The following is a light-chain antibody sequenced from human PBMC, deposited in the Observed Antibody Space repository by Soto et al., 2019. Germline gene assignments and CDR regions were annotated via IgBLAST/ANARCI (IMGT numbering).Light chain of an antibody. CDR1: QSISSW. CDR3: QQCHSYPIT. V-gene: IGKV1-5*03. Sequence: DIQMTQSPSTLSASVGDRVTITCRASQSISSWLAWYQQKPGKAPKLLIYKASSLESGVPSRFSGSGSGTEFTLTISSLQPDDFATYYCQQCHSYPITFGQGTRLEIK. J-gene: IGKJ5*01. CDR2: KAS.